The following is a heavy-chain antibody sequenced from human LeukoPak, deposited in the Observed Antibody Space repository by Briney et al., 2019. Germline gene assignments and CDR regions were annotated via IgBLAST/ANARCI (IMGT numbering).Heavy chain of an antibody. CDR2: ISYDASHK. CDR1: GFTFSSYG. CDR3: AKDSVEVLLWFGELSY. Sequence: GGSLRLSCAASGFTFSSYGMHWVRQAPGKGLEWVAVISYDASHKYYADSVKGRFTISRDNSKNTLYLQMNSLRAEDTAVYYCAKDSVEVLLWFGELSYWGQGTLVTVSS. V-gene: IGHV3-30*18. D-gene: IGHD3-10*01. J-gene: IGHJ4*02.